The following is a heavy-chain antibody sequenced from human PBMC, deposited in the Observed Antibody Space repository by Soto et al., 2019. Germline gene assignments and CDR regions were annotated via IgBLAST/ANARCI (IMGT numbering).Heavy chain of an antibody. CDR3: AKEFIAAAGQPFAVDAFDI. CDR1: GFTFSSYG. CDR2: ISYDGSNK. Sequence: PGGSLRLSCAASGFTFSSYGMHWVRQAPGKGLEWVAVISYDGSNKYYADSVKGRFTISRDNSKNTLYLQMNSLRAEDTAVYYCAKEFIAAAGQPFAVDAFDIWGQGTMVTVSS. J-gene: IGHJ3*02. D-gene: IGHD6-13*01. V-gene: IGHV3-30*18.